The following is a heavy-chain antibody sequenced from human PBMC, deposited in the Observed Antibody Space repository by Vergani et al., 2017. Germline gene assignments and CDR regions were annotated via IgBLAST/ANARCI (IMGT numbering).Heavy chain of an antibody. CDR3: ARGIAAKDY. CDR1: GGSISSGSYY. V-gene: IGHV4-61*02. J-gene: IGHJ4*02. D-gene: IGHD6-13*01. Sequence: QVQLQESGPGLVKPSQTLSLTCTVSGGSISSGSYYWSWIRQPAGKGLEWIGRIYTSGSTNYNPSLKSRVTISVDTSKNQFSLKLSSVTAADPAVYYCARGIAAKDYWGQGTLVTVSS. CDR2: IYTSGST.